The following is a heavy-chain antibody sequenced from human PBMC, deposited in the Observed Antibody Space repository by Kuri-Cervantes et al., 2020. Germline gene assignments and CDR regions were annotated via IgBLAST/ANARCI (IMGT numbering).Heavy chain of an antibody. D-gene: IGHD6-13*01. CDR2: IYYSGST. CDR3: ASSLDIAAGFDP. CDR1: GGSISSSSYY. J-gene: IGHJ5*02. Sequence: GSLRLSCTVSGGSISSSSYYWGWIRQRPGEGLEWIGSIYYSGSTYYNPSLKSRVTISVDTSKNQFSLKLSSVTAADTAVYYCASSLDIAAGFDPWGQGTLVTVSS. V-gene: IGHV4-39*01.